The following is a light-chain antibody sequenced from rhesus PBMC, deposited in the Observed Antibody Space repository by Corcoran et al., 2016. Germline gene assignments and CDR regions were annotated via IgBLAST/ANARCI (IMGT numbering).Light chain of an antibody. V-gene: IGKV3-24*04. J-gene: IGKJ1*01. CDR3: QQTIGLSQT. CDR1: QSVASY. Sequence: ETVVTQSPATLSLSPGERATLSCRTSQSVASYSAWYKQKPVQAPWLLIDGASSRANGTPARVSGRGSGTDFTFTISSLGPEDVGVYYSQQTIGLSQTFGHGTKV. CDR2: GAS.